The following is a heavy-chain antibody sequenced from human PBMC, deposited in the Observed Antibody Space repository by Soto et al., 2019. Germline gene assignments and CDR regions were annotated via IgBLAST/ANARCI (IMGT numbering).Heavy chain of an antibody. J-gene: IGHJ4*02. V-gene: IGHV4-59*01. Sequence: SQTLSLTCTVSGGSISSYYWSWIRQPPGKGLEWIGYIYYSGSTNYNPSLKSRVTISVDTSKNQFSLKLSSVTAADTAVYYCARGITGTTDYWGQGTLVTVSS. D-gene: IGHD1-7*01. CDR2: IYYSGST. CDR3: ARGITGTTDY. CDR1: GGSISSYY.